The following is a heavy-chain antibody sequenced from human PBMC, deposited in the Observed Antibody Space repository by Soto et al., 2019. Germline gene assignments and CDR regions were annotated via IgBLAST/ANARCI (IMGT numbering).Heavy chain of an antibody. Sequence: EVQVSESGGGLVQPGGSLRLSCATSGFTFSNYPMNWVRQAPGKGLEWVSGISAGGNRTYYADSVKGRLTIFRDNSKNSVYLRMNSLRVEDRVVYCCARRVGGLGTPFTVTS. CDR3: ARRV. J-gene: IGHJ4*02. V-gene: IGHV3-23*01. CDR2: ISAGGNRT. CDR1: GFTFSNYP.